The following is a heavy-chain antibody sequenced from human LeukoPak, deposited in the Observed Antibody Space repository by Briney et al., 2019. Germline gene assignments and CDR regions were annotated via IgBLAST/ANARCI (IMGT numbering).Heavy chain of an antibody. CDR1: GFTFSSYG. J-gene: IGHJ3*02. CDR3: AKGPWTAVAGAFDI. V-gene: IGHV3-30*02. D-gene: IGHD6-19*01. Sequence: GGSLRLSCAASGFTFSSYGMHWVRQAPGKGLEWVAFIRYDGSNKYYADSVKGRFTISRDNSKNTLYLQMNSLRAEDTAVYYCAKGPWTAVAGAFDIWGQGTMATVSS. CDR2: IRYDGSNK.